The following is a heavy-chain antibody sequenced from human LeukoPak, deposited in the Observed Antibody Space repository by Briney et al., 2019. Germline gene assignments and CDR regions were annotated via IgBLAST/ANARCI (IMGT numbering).Heavy chain of an antibody. D-gene: IGHD1-26*01. CDR1: GGSISSGGYY. V-gene: IGHV4-31*03. CDR3: ALGEGELVAFDI. CDR2: IYYSGST. J-gene: IGHJ3*02. Sequence: SETLSLTCTVSGGSISSGGYYWSWIRQHPGKGLEWIGYIYYSGSTYYNPSLKSRVTISVDTSKNQFSLKLSSVTAADTAVYYCALGEGELVAFDIWGQGTMVTVSS.